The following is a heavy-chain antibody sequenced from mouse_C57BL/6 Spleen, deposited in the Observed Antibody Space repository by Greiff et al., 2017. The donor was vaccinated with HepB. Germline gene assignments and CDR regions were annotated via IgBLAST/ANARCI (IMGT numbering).Heavy chain of an antibody. CDR3: TRGGDYSYAMDY. D-gene: IGHD2-13*01. V-gene: IGHV5-9-1*02. CDR2: ISSGGDYI. J-gene: IGHJ4*01. CDR1: GFTFSSYA. Sequence: EVKLVESGAGLVKPGGSLKLSCAASGFTFSSYAMSWVRQTPEKRLEWVAYISSGGDYIYYADTVKGRFTISRDNARNTLYLQMSSLKSEDTAMYYCTRGGDYSYAMDYWGQGTSVTVSS.